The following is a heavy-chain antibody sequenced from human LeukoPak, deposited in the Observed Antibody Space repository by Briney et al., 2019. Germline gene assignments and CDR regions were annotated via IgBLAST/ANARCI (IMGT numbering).Heavy chain of an antibody. CDR3: AKDIGSSGWYDY. Sequence: GGSLRLSCAASGFTLDDYAMHWVRQAPGKGLEWVSGISWNSGSIGYADSVKGRFTISRDNAKNSLYLQMNSLRAEDTALYYCAKDIGSSGWYDYWGQGTLVTVSS. CDR2: ISWNSGSI. J-gene: IGHJ4*02. D-gene: IGHD6-19*01. V-gene: IGHV3-9*01. CDR1: GFTLDDYA.